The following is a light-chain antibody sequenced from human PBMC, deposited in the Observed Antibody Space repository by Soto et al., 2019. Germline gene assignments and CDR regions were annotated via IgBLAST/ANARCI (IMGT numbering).Light chain of an antibody. J-gene: IGKJ1*01. CDR1: QSLVSSDGNTY. Sequence: DVVMTQSPLSLPVTLGQPASIACRSSQSLVSSDGNTYLNWFQQRPGQSPRRLIYKVSNRDSGVPDRFSGSGSGTDFTLKISRVEAEDVGLYYCMQPAHWHWTFGQGTRVEIK. V-gene: IGKV2-30*01. CDR2: KVS. CDR3: MQPAHWHWT.